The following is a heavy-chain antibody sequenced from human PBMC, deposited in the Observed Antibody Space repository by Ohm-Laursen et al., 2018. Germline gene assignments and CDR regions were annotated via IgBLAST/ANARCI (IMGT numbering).Heavy chain of an antibody. D-gene: IGHD7-27*01. CDR1: GYTFTTHY. CDR3: ARYLCLVGTNWGYYFNY. CDR2: INPSGGST. J-gene: IGHJ4*02. Sequence: ASVKVSCKASGYTFTTHYIHWVRQAPGQGLEWMGIINPSGGSTKYAQKFQGRVTMTRVTSTSTVYMDLSSLKSEDTAVYYCARYLCLVGTNWGYYFNYWGQGTLVTVSS. V-gene: IGHV1-46*01.